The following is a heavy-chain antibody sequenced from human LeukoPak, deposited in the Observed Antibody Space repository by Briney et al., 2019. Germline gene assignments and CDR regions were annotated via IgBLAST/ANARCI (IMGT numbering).Heavy chain of an antibody. CDR1: GYTLTELS. Sequence: GASVKVSCKVSGYTLTELSMHWVRQAPGKGLEWMGGFDPEDGETIYAQKFQGRVTMTEDTSTDTAYMELSSLRSEDTAVYYWATGGGICSSTSCRPYYYGMDVWGKGTTVTVSS. V-gene: IGHV1-24*01. CDR2: FDPEDGET. J-gene: IGHJ6*04. CDR3: ATGGGICSSTSCRPYYYGMDV. D-gene: IGHD2-2*01.